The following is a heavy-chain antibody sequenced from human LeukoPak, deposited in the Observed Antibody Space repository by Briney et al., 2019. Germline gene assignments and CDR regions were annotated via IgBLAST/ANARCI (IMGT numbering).Heavy chain of an antibody. Sequence: GGSLRLSCAASGFTFSDYYMSWIRQAPGKGLEWVSYISSSGSTIYYADSVKGRFTISRDNAKNSLYLQMNSLRAEDTAVYYCARDLVNWNAPRTGMGYWGQGTLVTVSS. J-gene: IGHJ4*02. CDR3: ARDLVNWNAPRTGMGY. CDR2: ISSSGSTI. V-gene: IGHV3-11*01. CDR1: GFTFSDYY. D-gene: IGHD1-1*01.